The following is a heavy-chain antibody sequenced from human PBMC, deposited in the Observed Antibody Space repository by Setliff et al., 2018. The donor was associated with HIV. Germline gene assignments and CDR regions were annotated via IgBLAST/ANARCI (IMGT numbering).Heavy chain of an antibody. V-gene: IGHV3-21*01. D-gene: IGHD3-3*01. Sequence: MYWVRQAPGKGLEWVASLSAESTFIYYADSMKGRFTISRDNARNSLYLQMNSLRAEDTAMYYCTRDLDLTGGEAFDIWGQGTMVTVSS. CDR2: LSAESTFI. CDR3: TRDLDLTGGEAFDI. J-gene: IGHJ3*02.